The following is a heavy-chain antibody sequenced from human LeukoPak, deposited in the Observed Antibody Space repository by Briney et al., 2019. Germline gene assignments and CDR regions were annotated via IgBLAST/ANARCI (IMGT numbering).Heavy chain of an antibody. D-gene: IGHD5-12*01. CDR1: GDSVSRNSAA. CDR3: AEGYDFKV. Sequence: SQTLSLTCAISGDSVSRNSAAWNWIRQSPSRGLEWLGRTYYRSKWYGDYAVSVKSRITINADTSKNEFSLQLNSVTPEDTAVYYCAEGYDFKVWGQGTLVTVSP. CDR2: TYYRSKWYG. V-gene: IGHV6-1*01. J-gene: IGHJ4*02.